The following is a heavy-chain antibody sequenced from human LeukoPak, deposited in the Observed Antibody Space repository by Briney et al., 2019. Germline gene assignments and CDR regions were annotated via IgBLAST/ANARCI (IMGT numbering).Heavy chain of an antibody. V-gene: IGHV3-23*01. CDR1: GFTFSNYA. Sequence: PGGSLRLSCAAPGFTFSNYAMSWVRQAPGKGLEWVSGISGSGGSTNYADSVKGRFTISRDNSKNTLYLQMNSLRAEDTAVYYCAKDEDARPMYLQDWGQGTLVTVSS. CDR2: ISGSGGST. J-gene: IGHJ1*01. CDR3: AKDEDARPMYLQD. D-gene: IGHD3-10*02.